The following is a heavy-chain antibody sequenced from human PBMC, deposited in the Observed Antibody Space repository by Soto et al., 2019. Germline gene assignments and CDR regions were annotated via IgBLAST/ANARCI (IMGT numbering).Heavy chain of an antibody. D-gene: IGHD3-16*01. J-gene: IGHJ4*02. Sequence: GGSLRLSCVASVFTFNKYALAWVRQAPGKGLEWVSAISGSGASTYDADSVKGRFTISRDNSNNTLYLQMNSLRAEDTAVYYCAKTPGVITVITSFDHWGQGTPVNVSS. V-gene: IGHV3-23*01. CDR1: VFTFNKYA. CDR3: AKTPGVITVITSFDH. CDR2: ISGSGAST.